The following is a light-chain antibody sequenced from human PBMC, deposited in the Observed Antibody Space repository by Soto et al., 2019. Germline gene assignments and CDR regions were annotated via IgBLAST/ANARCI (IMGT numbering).Light chain of an antibody. CDR2: TTS. J-gene: IGKJ4*01. Sequence: DIQMTQSPSSVSASVGDRVTITCRASQAINRYLAWYQQEPGKAPNLLIYTTSSLQSGVPSRFSGSGSGTDFTLTISSLEPEDFATYYCQQGNRFPLTFGGGTKVEIK. CDR1: QAINRY. CDR3: QQGNRFPLT. V-gene: IGKV1-12*01.